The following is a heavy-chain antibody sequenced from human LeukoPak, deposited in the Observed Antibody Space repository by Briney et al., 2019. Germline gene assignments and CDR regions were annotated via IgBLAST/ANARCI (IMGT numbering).Heavy chain of an antibody. D-gene: IGHD3-16*02. Sequence: SETLSLTCAVYSGSFSGYYWSWIRQPPVKGLEWIGEINHSGSTNYNPSLKSRVTISVDTSKNQFSLKLSSVTAADTAVYYCARGRNYDYIWGSYRRYAASFDYWGRGTLVTVSS. J-gene: IGHJ4*02. CDR2: INHSGST. V-gene: IGHV4-34*01. CDR3: ARGRNYDYIWGSYRRYAASFDY. CDR1: SGSFSGYY.